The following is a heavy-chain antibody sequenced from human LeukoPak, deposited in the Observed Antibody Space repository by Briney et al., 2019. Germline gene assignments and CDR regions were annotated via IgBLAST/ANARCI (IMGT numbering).Heavy chain of an antibody. D-gene: IGHD3-10*01. Sequence: SVKVSCKASGYTFTGYYMHWVRQAPGQGLEWMGGIIPIFGTANYAQKFQGRVTITADESTSTAYMELSSLRSEDTAVYYCAREGGITMVRGVNASWDAFDIWGQGTMVTVSS. CDR3: AREGGITMVRGVNASWDAFDI. V-gene: IGHV1-69*13. CDR1: GYTFTGYY. CDR2: IIPIFGTA. J-gene: IGHJ3*02.